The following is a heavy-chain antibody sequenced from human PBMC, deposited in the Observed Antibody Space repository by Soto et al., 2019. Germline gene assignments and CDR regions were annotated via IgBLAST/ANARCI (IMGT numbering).Heavy chain of an antibody. Sequence: PGGSLRLSCAAPGFTFSTYSMNWVRQAPGKGLEWVSYISSSSTTIYYADSVKGRFTISRDNAKNSLYLQMNSLRAEDTAVYYCARGLYGMDVWGQGTTVTVSS. V-gene: IGHV3-48*01. J-gene: IGHJ6*02. CDR2: ISSSSTTI. CDR1: GFTFSTYS. CDR3: ARGLYGMDV.